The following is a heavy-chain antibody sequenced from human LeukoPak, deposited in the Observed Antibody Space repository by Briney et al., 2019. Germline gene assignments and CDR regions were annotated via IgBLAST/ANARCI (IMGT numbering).Heavy chain of an antibody. CDR1: GFTFSDHG. CDR2: IWHDGSNQ. Sequence: PGGSLRLSCAASGFTFSDHGVHWVRQAPGKGLEWVAVIWHDGSNQYYAGSVKGRFTISRDNSKNTLYLQMNSLRVEDTAVYFCARGNGYNFGYLDYWGQGTLVTVSS. D-gene: IGHD5-18*01. CDR3: ARGNGYNFGYLDY. J-gene: IGHJ4*02. V-gene: IGHV3-33*01.